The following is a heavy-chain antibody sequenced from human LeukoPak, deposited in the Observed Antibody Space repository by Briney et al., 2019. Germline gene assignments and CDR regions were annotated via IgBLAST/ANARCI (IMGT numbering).Heavy chain of an antibody. CDR3: ARERYDSSGSDLSP. J-gene: IGHJ5*02. V-gene: IGHV3-48*03. CDR1: GFTFSSYE. D-gene: IGHD3-22*01. Sequence: GGSLRLSCAASGFTFSSYEMNWVRQAPGKGLEWVSYISSSGSTIYYADSVKGRFTISRDNAKNSLYLQMNSLRAEDTAVYYCARERYDSSGSDLSPWGQGTLVTVSS. CDR2: ISSSGSTI.